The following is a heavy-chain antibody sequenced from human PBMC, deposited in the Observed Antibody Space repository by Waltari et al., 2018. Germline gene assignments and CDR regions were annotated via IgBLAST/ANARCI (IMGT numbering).Heavy chain of an antibody. CDR1: GFTFSSYA. CDR2: ISYDGSNK. V-gene: IGHV3-30-3*01. Sequence: QVQLVESGGGVVQPGRSLRLSCAASGFTFSSYAMHWVRQAPGKGLEWVAVISYDGSNKYYADSVKGRFTISRDNSKNTLYLQMNSLRADDTAVYYCARVMAAGSHFDYWGQGTLVTVSS. J-gene: IGHJ4*02. D-gene: IGHD6-13*01. CDR3: ARVMAAGSHFDY.